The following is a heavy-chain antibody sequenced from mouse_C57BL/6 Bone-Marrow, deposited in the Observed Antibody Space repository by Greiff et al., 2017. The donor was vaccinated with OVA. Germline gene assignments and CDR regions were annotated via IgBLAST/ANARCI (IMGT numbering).Heavy chain of an antibody. CDR3: TTFYYGNSYCDFDV. D-gene: IGHD2-1*01. J-gene: IGHJ1*03. CDR2: IDPENGDT. Sequence: EVQLQQSGAELVRPGASVKLSCTASGFNIKDDYMHWVKQRPEQGLEWIGWIDPENGDTEYASKFQGKATITAATSSNTAYLQLSSLTSEVTAVYYCTTFYYGNSYCDFDVWGTGTTVTVSS. CDR1: GFNIKDDY. V-gene: IGHV14-4*01.